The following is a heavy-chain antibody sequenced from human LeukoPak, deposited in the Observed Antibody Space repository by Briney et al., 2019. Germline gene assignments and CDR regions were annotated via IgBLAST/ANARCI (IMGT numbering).Heavy chain of an antibody. V-gene: IGHV3-23*01. J-gene: IGHJ4*02. CDR3: AIMHRYYDGSGYWVQ. D-gene: IGHD3-22*01. CDR2: ISTSGGST. CDR1: GFTFSSYA. Sequence: GGSLRLSCAASGFTFSSYAMSWVRQAPGKGLEWVSGISTSGGSTSYADSVKGRFTISRDNPRNTLYMQMNSLRDEDTAVYCCAIMHRYYDGSGYWVQWGQGTLVTVSS.